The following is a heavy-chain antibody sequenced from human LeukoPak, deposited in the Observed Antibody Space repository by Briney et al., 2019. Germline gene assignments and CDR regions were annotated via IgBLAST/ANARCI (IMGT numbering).Heavy chain of an antibody. V-gene: IGHV5-51*01. Sequence: GESLKISCKGSGYSFTGYWIGWVRQMPGKGLEWMGIIYPGDSDTRYSPSFQGQVTISADKSISTAYLQWNSLKASGTAMYFCARNMGVLNPFDYWGQGTLVTVSS. J-gene: IGHJ4*02. D-gene: IGHD3-16*01. CDR2: IYPGDSDT. CDR1: GYSFTGYW. CDR3: ARNMGVLNPFDY.